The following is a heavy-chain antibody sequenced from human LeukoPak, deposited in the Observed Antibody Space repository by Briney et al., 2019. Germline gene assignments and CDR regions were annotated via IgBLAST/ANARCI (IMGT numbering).Heavy chain of an antibody. CDR1: GFTFSRDG. CDR2: ISASGGDT. D-gene: IGHD1-26*01. Sequence: QPGGSLKLSCAASGFTFSRDGMSWVRQAPGKGLEWVASISASGGDTVYADSVKGRVNISRDNSKNTLYLQIHSLRAEDTAAYSCAKNLLGSEAFSWYFDLWGRGTLVTVSS. CDR3: AKNLLGSEAFSWYFDL. V-gene: IGHV3-23*01. J-gene: IGHJ2*01.